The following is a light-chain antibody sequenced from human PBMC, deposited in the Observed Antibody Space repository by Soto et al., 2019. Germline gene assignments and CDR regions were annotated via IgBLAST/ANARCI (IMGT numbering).Light chain of an antibody. CDR1: QSVSSSY. CDR3: QQYDSSPPMYT. V-gene: IGKV3-20*01. Sequence: EIVLTQSPGTLSLSPGERATLSCRASQSVSSSYLAWYRQKPGQPPRLLIYGASSRATGIPDRFSGSGSGTDFTLTISRLEPEDFAVYYRQQYDSSPPMYTFGQGTKLEIK. CDR2: GAS. J-gene: IGKJ2*01.